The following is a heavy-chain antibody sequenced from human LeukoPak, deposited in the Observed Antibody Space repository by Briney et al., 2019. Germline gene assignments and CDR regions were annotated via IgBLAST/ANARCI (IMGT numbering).Heavy chain of an antibody. J-gene: IGHJ4*02. V-gene: IGHV4-34*01. D-gene: IGHD2-2*01. CDR2: INHSGST. CDR3: ARGMRY. CDR1: GGSFSGYY. Sequence: NPSETLSLTCAVYGGSFSGYYWSWIRQPPGKGLEWIGEINHSGSTNYNPSLKSRVTISIDTSKNQFSLKLSSVTAADTAVYYCARGMRYWGQGTLVTVSS.